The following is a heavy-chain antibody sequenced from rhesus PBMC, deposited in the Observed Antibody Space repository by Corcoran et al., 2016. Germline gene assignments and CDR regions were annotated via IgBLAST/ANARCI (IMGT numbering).Heavy chain of an antibody. CDR3: AKEGIAAAGTYFDY. D-gene: IGHD6-25*01. J-gene: IGHJ4*01. CDR1: GFTFSSYW. V-gene: IGHV3S25*01. Sequence: EVQLVESGGGLAKPGGSLRLSCAASGFTFSSYWMNWVRQAPGQALEWVSAINSGGGSTYYADSVKGRFTISRDNSKNTLSLQMNSLRAEDTAVYYCAKEGIAAAGTYFDYWGQGVLVTVSS. CDR2: INSGGGST.